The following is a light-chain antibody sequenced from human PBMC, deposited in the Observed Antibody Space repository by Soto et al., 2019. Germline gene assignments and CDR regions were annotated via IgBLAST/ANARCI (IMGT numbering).Light chain of an antibody. Sequence: EIVLTQSPGALSLSPGDRATLSCRASQSVRSSYLAWYQQKPGQAPRLLIYGASSRATGIPDRFSGSGSGTDFTLTISRLEPEDFAVYFCQQYGSSPTFGQGTKVDIK. V-gene: IGKV3-20*01. CDR2: GAS. CDR1: QSVRSSY. J-gene: IGKJ1*01. CDR3: QQYGSSPT.